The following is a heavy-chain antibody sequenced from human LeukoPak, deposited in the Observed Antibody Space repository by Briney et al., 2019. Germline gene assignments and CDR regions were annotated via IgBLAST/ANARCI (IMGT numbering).Heavy chain of an antibody. CDR3: VSFGPRTWSGYSTYMDV. Sequence: ASVKVPCKVSGYTLTELSMHWVRQAPGKGLEWMGGFDPEDGETIYAQKFQGRVTMTEDTSTDTAYMELSSLRSEDTAVYYCVSFGPRTWSGYSTYMDVWGKGTTVTVSS. J-gene: IGHJ6*03. V-gene: IGHV1-24*01. CDR1: GYTLTELS. CDR2: FDPEDGET. D-gene: IGHD3-3*01.